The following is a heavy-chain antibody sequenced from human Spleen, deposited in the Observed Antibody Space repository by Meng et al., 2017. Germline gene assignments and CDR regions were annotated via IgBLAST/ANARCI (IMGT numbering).Heavy chain of an antibody. CDR1: GGSISSGGYY. Sequence: QVPRQASGPGMVKPSQTLSPTCTVSGGSISSGGYYWSWIRQHPGKGLEWIGYIYYSGSTYYNPSLKSRVTISVDTSKNQFSLKLSSVTAADTAVYYCAREGRYSRLNWFDPWGQGTLVTVAS. CDR3: AREGRYSRLNWFDP. V-gene: IGHV4-31*03. D-gene: IGHD6-13*01. J-gene: IGHJ5*02. CDR2: IYYSGST.